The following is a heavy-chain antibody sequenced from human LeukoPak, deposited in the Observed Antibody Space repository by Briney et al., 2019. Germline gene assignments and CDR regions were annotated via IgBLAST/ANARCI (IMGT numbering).Heavy chain of an antibody. Sequence: ASVKVSCKASGYTFTGYYMHWVRQAPGQGLEWMGWINPNSGGTNYAQKFQGRVTMTRDTSISTAYMELSRLRSDDTAVYYCAREQGYGYSYGHHSADYYYYGMDVWGQGTTVTVSS. V-gene: IGHV1-2*02. CDR1: GYTFTGYY. D-gene: IGHD5-18*01. CDR2: INPNSGGT. J-gene: IGHJ6*02. CDR3: AREQGYGYSYGHHSADYYYYGMDV.